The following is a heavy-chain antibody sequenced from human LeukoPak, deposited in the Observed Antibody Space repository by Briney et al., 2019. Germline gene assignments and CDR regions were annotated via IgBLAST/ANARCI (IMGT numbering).Heavy chain of an antibody. CDR1: GDTFSSYA. D-gene: IGHD4-17*01. CDR3: ARSRPYGDYGY. CDR2: IIPIFGTA. V-gene: IGHV1-69*05. Sequence: SSVKVSCKASGDTFSSYAISWVRQAPGQGLEWMGRIIPIFGTANYAQKFQGRVTITTDESTSTAYMKLSSLRSEDTAVYYCARSRPYGDYGYWGQGTLVTVSS. J-gene: IGHJ4*02.